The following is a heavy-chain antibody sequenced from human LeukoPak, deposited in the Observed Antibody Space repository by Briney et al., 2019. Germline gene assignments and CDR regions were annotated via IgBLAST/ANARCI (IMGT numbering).Heavy chain of an antibody. CDR2: INSDGSTT. V-gene: IGHV3-74*01. D-gene: IGHD3-16*01. Sequence: GGSLRLSCAASGYTFSTYWMHWVRQARGKGLVWVSRINSDGSTTSYADSVKGRFTISRDNAKNTLYLHMNSLRAEDTAVYYCARELRGIGDETAYWGQGTLVTVSS. CDR1: GYTFSTYW. J-gene: IGHJ4*02. CDR3: ARELRGIGDETAY.